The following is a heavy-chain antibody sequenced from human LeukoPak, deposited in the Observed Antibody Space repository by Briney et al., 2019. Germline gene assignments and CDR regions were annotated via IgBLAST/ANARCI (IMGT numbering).Heavy chain of an antibody. CDR3: ARALGYYDSSGYRRYYYYGMDV. D-gene: IGHD3-22*01. CDR1: GFTFSSYG. J-gene: IGHJ6*02. Sequence: PGRSLRLSCAASGFTFSSYGMHWVRQAPGKGLEWVAVIWYDGSNKYYADSVKGRFTISRDNSKNTLYLQMNSLRAEDTAVYYCARALGYYDSSGYRRYYYYGMDVWGQGTTVTVSS. V-gene: IGHV3-33*01. CDR2: IWYDGSNK.